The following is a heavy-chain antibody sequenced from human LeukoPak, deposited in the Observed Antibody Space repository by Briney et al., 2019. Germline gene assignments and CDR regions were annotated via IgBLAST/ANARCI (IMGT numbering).Heavy chain of an antibody. CDR2: MYHSGST. Sequence: PSETLSLTCAVSGYSISSGYYWGWIRQPPGQGLEWIANMYHSGSTYYNPSLKSRVTISVDTSKNQFSLKLSSVTAADTAVYYCARGEIFYDFWSGYSASFDYWGQGTLVTVSS. J-gene: IGHJ4*02. CDR1: GYSISSGYY. D-gene: IGHD3-3*01. CDR3: ARGEIFYDFWSGYSASFDY. V-gene: IGHV4-38-2*01.